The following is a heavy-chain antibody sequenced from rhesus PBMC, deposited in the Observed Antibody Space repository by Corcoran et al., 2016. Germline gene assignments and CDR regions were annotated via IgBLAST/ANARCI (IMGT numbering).Heavy chain of an antibody. CDR1: GFTLRRYG. CDR2: ISYTGGST. CDR3: AKEVAAAGNFDY. J-gene: IGHJ4*01. Sequence: EVQLVETGGGLVQPGGSLRLSCEAAGFTLRRYGMSWVRQAPGKGLEWVSGISYTGGSTYYADSVKGRFTISRDNSENTLSLQMNSLRTEDTAVYYCAKEVAAAGNFDYWGQGVLVTVSS. D-gene: IGHD6-25*01. V-gene: IGHV3S5*01.